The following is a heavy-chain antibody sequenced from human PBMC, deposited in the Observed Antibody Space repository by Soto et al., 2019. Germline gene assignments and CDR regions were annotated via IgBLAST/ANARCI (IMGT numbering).Heavy chain of an antibody. CDR1: GFTFSIYA. CDR2: FSGSA. CDR3: AKFTMIVGVTKCCDIDV. J-gene: IGHJ6*04. V-gene: IGHV3-23*01. D-gene: IGHD3-22*01. Sequence: EVHLFESGGGLVQPGGSLRLSCATSGFTFSIYAMTWVRQAPGKGLEWVSAFSGSAFYADSVKGRFNISRDSPKNTMYMQMNGLRGEDSGLYYCAKFTMIVGVTKCCDIDVWGEGTTVTASS.